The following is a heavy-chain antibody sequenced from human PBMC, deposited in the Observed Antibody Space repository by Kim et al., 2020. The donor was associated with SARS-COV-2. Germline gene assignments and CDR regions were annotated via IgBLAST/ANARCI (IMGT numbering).Heavy chain of an antibody. CDR3: AREERDYYDSRRNNWFDP. CDR1: GGSISSSNW. V-gene: IGHV4-4*02. Sequence: SETLSLTCAVSGGSISSSNWWSWVRQPTGKGLAWIGEIYHSGSTNYNPSLKSRVTISVDKSKNQFSLKLSHVTAANTVVYYCAREERDYYDSRRNNWFDPWGQGTRVTVSS. D-gene: IGHD3-22*01. J-gene: IGHJ5*02. CDR2: IYHSGST.